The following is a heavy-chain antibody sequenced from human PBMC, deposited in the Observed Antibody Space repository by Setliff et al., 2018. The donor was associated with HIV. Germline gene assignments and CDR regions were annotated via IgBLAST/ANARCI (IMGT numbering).Heavy chain of an antibody. D-gene: IGHD3-22*01. V-gene: IGHV1-2*02. CDR1: GYTFTGYY. CDR3: AGGDSRGLLHFDM. CDR2: LNPKTGGT. Sequence: ASVKVSCKASGYTFTGYYMHWVRQAPGQGLEWMGWLNPKTGGTNFAQEFQGGVTMTGDTSISTAYMELSRLTSDDTAVYYCAGGDSRGLLHFDMWGQGTMVTVSS. J-gene: IGHJ3*02.